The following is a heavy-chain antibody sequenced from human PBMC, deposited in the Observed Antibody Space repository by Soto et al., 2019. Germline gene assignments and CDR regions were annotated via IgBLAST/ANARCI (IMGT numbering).Heavy chain of an antibody. J-gene: IGHJ4*02. V-gene: IGHV1-46*01. Sequence: QVQLVQSGAEVKKPGASVKVSCKASGYTFTDYYIHWVRQAPGQGLEWMGLINPSGGSASYAQKFRGRGTMPRDTSTSTVYMELSSLRSEDTAVYYCARDHPLGGGPKRAFEYWGQGTLVTVSS. CDR2: INPSGGSA. D-gene: IGHD3-16*01. CDR1: GYTFTDYY. CDR3: ARDHPLGGGPKRAFEY.